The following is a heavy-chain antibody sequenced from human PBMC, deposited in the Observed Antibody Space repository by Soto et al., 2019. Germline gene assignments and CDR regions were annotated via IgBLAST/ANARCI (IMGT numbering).Heavy chain of an antibody. V-gene: IGHV3-23*01. Sequence: EVQLLESGGGLVQPGGSLRLSCAASGFTFSSYAMSWVRQAPGKGLEWVSAISGSGGSTYYADSVKGRFTISRDNSKNTLYLQMNSLRAEDTAVYYCANTPRGYYDYGMDVWGQGTTVTVSS. CDR3: ANTPRGYYDYGMDV. CDR1: GFTFSSYA. J-gene: IGHJ6*02. CDR2: ISGSGGST.